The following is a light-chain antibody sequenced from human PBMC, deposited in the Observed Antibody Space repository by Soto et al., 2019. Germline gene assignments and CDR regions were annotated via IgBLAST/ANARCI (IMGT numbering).Light chain of an antibody. Sequence: SVLTQPPSVSGAPGQGITISCTGTRSNLGAGYDVHWYQQLPGAAPKLLIYANNKRPSGVLDRFSGSKSGTSASLAITGLQAEDEADYYCQSYDNSLSGAWVFGGGTKLTVL. CDR3: QSYDNSLSGAWV. J-gene: IGLJ3*02. V-gene: IGLV1-40*01. CDR2: ANN. CDR1: RSNLGAGYD.